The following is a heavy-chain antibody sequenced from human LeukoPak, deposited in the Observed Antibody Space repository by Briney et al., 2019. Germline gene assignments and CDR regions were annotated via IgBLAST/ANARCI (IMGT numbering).Heavy chain of an antibody. V-gene: IGHV4-31*03. Sequence: SETLSLTCTVPGGSISSGGYYWSWIRQHPGKGLEWIGYIYYSGSTYYNPSLKSRVTISVDTSKNQFSLKLSSVTAADTAVYYCARGGVRPDSSGYHYWGQGTLVTVSS. J-gene: IGHJ4*02. CDR1: GGSISSGGYY. CDR3: ARGGVRPDSSGYHY. CDR2: IYYSGST. D-gene: IGHD3-22*01.